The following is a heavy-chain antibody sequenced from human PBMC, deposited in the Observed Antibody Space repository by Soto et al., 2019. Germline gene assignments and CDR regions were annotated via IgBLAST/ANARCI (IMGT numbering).Heavy chain of an antibody. V-gene: IGHV1-69*13. D-gene: IGHD3-10*01. J-gene: IGHJ4*02. CDR1: GGTFSSYA. CDR2: ITPIFGTA. CDR3: ARGPNYYGSGSYYFDY. Sequence: SVKVSCKASGGTFSSYAISWVRQAPGQGLEWMGGITPIFGTANYAQKFQGRVTITADESTSTAYMELSSLRSEDTAVYYCARGPNYYGSGSYYFDYWGQGTLVTVSS.